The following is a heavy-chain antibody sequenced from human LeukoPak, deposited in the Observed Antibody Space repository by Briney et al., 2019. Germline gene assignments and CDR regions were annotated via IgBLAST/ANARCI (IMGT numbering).Heavy chain of an antibody. J-gene: IGHJ3*02. CDR3: ARTTVTTPDFDI. Sequence: SETLSLTCTVSGGSISSYYWSWIRQPPGKGMEWIGYIYYSGSTNYNPSLKSRVTISVDTSKNQFSLKLSSVTAADTAVYYCARTTVTTPDFDIWGQGTMVTVSS. CDR2: IYYSGST. CDR1: GGSISSYY. V-gene: IGHV4-59*01. D-gene: IGHD4-17*01.